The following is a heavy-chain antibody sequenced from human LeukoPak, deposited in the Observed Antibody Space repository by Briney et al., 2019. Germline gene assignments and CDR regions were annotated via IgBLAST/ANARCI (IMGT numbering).Heavy chain of an antibody. D-gene: IGHD2-15*01. J-gene: IGHJ4*02. V-gene: IGHV3-30-3*01. Sequence: GGSLRLSCAASGFTFSSYAMHWVRQAPGKGLEWVAVISYDGSSKYYADSVKGRFTISRDNSKNTLYLQMNSLRAEDTAVYYCASEAIRVVAATGTFDYWGQGTLVTVSS. CDR1: GFTFSSYA. CDR2: ISYDGSSK. CDR3: ASEAIRVVAATGTFDY.